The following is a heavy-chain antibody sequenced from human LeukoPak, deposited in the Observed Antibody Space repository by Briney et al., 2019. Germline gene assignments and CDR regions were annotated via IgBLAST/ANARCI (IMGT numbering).Heavy chain of an antibody. CDR1: GFTFSTYS. Sequence: GALRHSCAASGFTFSTYSLKLGRQAPGEGVGGISYISTTTSAIYYADSVKGRFTVSRDNAKSSLYLQMNSLRADDTAVYYCARAPYGERGGSDYWGQGTLVTVSS. CDR3: ARAPYGERGGSDY. CDR2: ISTTTSAI. D-gene: IGHD4-17*01. J-gene: IGHJ4*02. V-gene: IGHV3-48*01.